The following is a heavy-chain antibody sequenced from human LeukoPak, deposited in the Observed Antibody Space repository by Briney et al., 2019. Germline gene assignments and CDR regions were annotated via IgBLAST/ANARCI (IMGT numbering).Heavy chain of an antibody. CDR2: ISGDGGST. Sequence: PGGSLRLSCAASGFTFDDYAMHWVRHAPGKGLEWVSLISGDGGSTYYADSVKGRFTISRDNSKNSLYLQMNSLRTEDTALYYCAKDSDTGYSSSWYGTFDYWGQGTLVTVSS. V-gene: IGHV3-43*02. J-gene: IGHJ4*02. CDR3: AKDSDTGYSSSWYGTFDY. CDR1: GFTFDDYA. D-gene: IGHD6-13*01.